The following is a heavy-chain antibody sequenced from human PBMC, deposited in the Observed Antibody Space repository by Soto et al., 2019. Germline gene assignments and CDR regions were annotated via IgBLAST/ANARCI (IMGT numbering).Heavy chain of an antibody. D-gene: IGHD3-22*01. J-gene: IGHJ3*02. Sequence: GSLRLSGAASVFTFSSYAMSWVRQAPGKGLEWVSAISGIGGSTYYADSVKGRFTISRDNSKNTLYLQMNSLRAEDTAVYYCAKESSIVVVSSGAFDIWGQGTMVTVSS. V-gene: IGHV3-23*01. CDR3: AKESSIVVVSSGAFDI. CDR2: ISGIGGST. CDR1: VFTFSSYA.